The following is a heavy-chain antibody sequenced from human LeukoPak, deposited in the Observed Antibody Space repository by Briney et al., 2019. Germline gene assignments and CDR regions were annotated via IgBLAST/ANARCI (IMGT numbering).Heavy chain of an antibody. V-gene: IGHV1-2*02. Sequence: ASVKVSCKASGYTFTGYYMHWVRLAPGQGPEWVGWINPRNGDTNLAQKFQGRVTMTRDTSINTVYMDLSRPTSDDSAVYYCARDKYYYGSGKYGGYYGMDVWGQGTTVSVS. CDR1: GYTFTGYY. CDR3: ARDKYYYGSGKYGGYYGMDV. CDR2: INPRNGDT. J-gene: IGHJ6*02. D-gene: IGHD3-10*01.